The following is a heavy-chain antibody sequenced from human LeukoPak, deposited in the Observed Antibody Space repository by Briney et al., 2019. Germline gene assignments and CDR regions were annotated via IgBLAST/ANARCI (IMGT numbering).Heavy chain of an antibody. D-gene: IGHD4-23*01. J-gene: IGHJ4*02. CDR1: GGSISSYY. Sequence: PSETLSLTCTVSGGSISSYYWSWIRQPPGKGLEWIGYIYYSGSTNYNPSLKSRVTISVDTSKNQFSLKLSSVTAADTAVYYCARAYGGIHFDYWGQGTLVTVSS. CDR3: ARAYGGIHFDY. CDR2: IYYSGST. V-gene: IGHV4-59*01.